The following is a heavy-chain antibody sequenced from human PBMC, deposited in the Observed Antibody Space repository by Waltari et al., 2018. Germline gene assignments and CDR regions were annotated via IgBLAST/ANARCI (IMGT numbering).Heavy chain of an antibody. CDR3: ASTVTPQDAFDI. CDR2: IYYSGST. D-gene: IGHD4-17*01. J-gene: IGHJ3*02. V-gene: IGHV4-30-4*08. CDR1: GGSISSGDYY. Sequence: QVQLQESGPGLVKPSQTLSLTCTVSGGSISSGDYYWRWTGQPPGKGLGWIGYIYYSGSTYYNPSLKSRVTISVDTSKNQFSLKLSSVTAADTAVYYCASTVTPQDAFDIWGQGTMVTVSS.